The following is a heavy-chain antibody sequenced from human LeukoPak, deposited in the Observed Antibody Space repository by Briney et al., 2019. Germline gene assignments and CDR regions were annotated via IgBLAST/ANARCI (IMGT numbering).Heavy chain of an antibody. CDR3: ARDFGDY. Sequence: LGGSLRLSCAASGFTFSSYWTSWVRQAPGKGLEWVANIKQDGSEKYYVDSVKGRFTISRDNAKNSLYLQMNSLRAEDTAVYYCARDFGDYWGQGTLVTVSS. CDR1: GFTFSSYW. V-gene: IGHV3-7*01. J-gene: IGHJ4*02. D-gene: IGHD3-10*01. CDR2: IKQDGSEK.